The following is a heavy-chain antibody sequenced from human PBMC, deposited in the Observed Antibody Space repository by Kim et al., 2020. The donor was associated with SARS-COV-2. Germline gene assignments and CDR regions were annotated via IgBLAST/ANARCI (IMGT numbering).Heavy chain of an antibody. Sequence: SETLSLTCTVSGGSISSSSYYWGWIRQPPGKGLEWIGSIYYSGSTYYNPSLKSRVTISVDTSKNQFSLKLSSVTAADTAVYYCARHSNTATYYYDSSGYPDNWFDPWGQGTLVTVSS. V-gene: IGHV4-39*01. CDR2: IYYSGST. J-gene: IGHJ5*02. CDR3: ARHSNTATYYYDSSGYPDNWFDP. D-gene: IGHD3-22*01. CDR1: GGSISSSSYY.